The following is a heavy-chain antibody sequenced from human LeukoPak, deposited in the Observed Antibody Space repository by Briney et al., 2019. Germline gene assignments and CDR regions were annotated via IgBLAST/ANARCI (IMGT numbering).Heavy chain of an antibody. Sequence: GGSLRLSCAASGFTFSSYWMHWVRQAPGKGLVWVSRINSDGSSTSYADSVKGRFTISRDNAKNALYLQMNSLRAEDTAVYYCARGSLYCGGDCSKFDYWGQGTLVTVSS. D-gene: IGHD2-21*02. J-gene: IGHJ4*02. V-gene: IGHV3-74*01. CDR3: ARGSLYCGGDCSKFDY. CDR1: GFTFSSYW. CDR2: INSDGSST.